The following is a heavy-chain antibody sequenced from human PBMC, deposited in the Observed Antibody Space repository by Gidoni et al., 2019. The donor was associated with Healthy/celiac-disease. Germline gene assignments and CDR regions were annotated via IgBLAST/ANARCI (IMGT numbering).Heavy chain of an antibody. D-gene: IGHD3-22*01. CDR2: IYYSGST. V-gene: IGHV4-59*08. J-gene: IGHJ4*02. Sequence: QVQLQESGPGLVKPSETLSLTCTVSGGSISSYYWSWIRQPPGKGLEWIGYIYYSGSTNYNPSLKSRVTISVDTSKNQFSLKLSSVTAADTAVYYCAGYYDSSGYYLQEGWGQGTLVTVSS. CDR3: AGYYDSSGYYLQEG. CDR1: GGSISSYY.